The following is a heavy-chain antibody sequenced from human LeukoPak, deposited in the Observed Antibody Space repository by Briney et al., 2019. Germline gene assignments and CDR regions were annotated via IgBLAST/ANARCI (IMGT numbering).Heavy chain of an antibody. CDR2: IHYSGTT. CDR1: GGSISTYY. CDR3: ARADTWPYFFDY. D-gene: IGHD3-16*01. V-gene: IGHV4-59*01. J-gene: IGHJ4*02. Sequence: PSETLSLTCAVSGGSISTYYWSWIRQPPGRGLEWIGYIHYSGTTNSNTSPKSRVTISVDTSKTKFSLKLTSVTAADTAVYYCARADTWPYFFDYWGQGTLVTVSS.